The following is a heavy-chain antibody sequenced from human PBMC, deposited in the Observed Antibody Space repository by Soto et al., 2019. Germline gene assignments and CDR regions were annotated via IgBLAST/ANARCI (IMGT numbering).Heavy chain of an antibody. V-gene: IGHV4-34*01. CDR2: INHSGST. J-gene: IGHJ4*02. CDR1: GGSFSGYY. Sequence: QVQLQQWGAGLLKPSETLSLTCAVYGGSFSGYYWSWIRQPPGKGLEWIGEINHSGSTNYNPSLKSRVTTSVDTSKNQFSLKLSSVTAADTAVYYCARGDHEPGDFDYWGQGTLVTVSS. D-gene: IGHD3-10*01. CDR3: ARGDHEPGDFDY.